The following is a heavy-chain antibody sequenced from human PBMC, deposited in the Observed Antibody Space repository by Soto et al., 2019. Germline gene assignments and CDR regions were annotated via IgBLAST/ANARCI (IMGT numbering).Heavy chain of an antibody. J-gene: IGHJ6*02. CDR3: ARVVDYYDPYDYYGMDV. D-gene: IGHD3-22*01. V-gene: IGHV3-21*01. CDR2: ISSSTSYI. CDR1: GFTFSSYS. Sequence: EVQLVESGGGLVKPGGSLRLSCAATGFTFSSYSMNWVRQAPGKGLEWVSSISSSTSYIYYADSVKGGFTISRNNAKKSLYLQMNSLRAGDTAVYYCARVVDYYDPYDYYGMDVWGQGTKITVSS.